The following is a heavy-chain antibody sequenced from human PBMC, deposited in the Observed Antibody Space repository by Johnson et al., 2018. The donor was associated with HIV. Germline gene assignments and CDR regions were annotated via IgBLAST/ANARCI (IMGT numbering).Heavy chain of an antibody. CDR1: GFRFEDNG. CDR2: INWNGDRT. Sequence: EKLVESGGGLIRPGGSLRLSCAASGFRFEDNGMNWVRQVSGMGLEWVSGINWNGDRTGYAASVKGRFTISRANSKNTLYLQMNRLRAEDTAVYYCASELGIRLDAFDILGQGTMVTVSS. J-gene: IGHJ3*02. D-gene: IGHD7-27*01. CDR3: ASELGIRLDAFDI. V-gene: IGHV3-20*04.